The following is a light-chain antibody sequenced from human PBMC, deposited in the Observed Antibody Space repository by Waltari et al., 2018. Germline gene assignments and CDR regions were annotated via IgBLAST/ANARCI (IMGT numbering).Light chain of an antibody. CDR3: QKYGTLPAT. CDR2: DAS. CDR1: QCVSKY. J-gene: IGKJ1*01. V-gene: IGKV3-20*01. Sequence: ETVLTQSPGTLPFSPGESATLSCRASQCVSKYLAWYQQKPGQAPRLLIYDASTRATGIPDRFSGSGWGTDFSLTISRLEPEDFAVYYCQKYGTLPATFGQGTKVQ.